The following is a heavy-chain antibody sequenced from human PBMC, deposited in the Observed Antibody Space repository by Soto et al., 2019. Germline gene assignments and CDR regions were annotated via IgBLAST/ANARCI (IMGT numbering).Heavy chain of an antibody. V-gene: IGHV4-59*01. J-gene: IGHJ6*02. D-gene: IGHD3-3*01. CDR3: ARSVPYYDFWSGYYPYYYGMDV. Sequence: ASETLSLTCTVSGGSISSYYWSWIRQPPGKGLEWIGYIYYSGSTNYNPSLKSRVTISVDTSKNQFSLKLSSVTAADTAVYYCARSVPYYDFWSGYYPYYYGMDVWGQGTTVTVSS. CDR1: GGSISSYY. CDR2: IYYSGST.